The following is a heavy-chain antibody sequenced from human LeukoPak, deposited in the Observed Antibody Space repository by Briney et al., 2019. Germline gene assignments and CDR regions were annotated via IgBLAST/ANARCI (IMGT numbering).Heavy chain of an antibody. CDR3: ARDGSRVWYSSGWYFDY. CDR1: GFTFSSNY. J-gene: IGHJ4*02. CDR2: IYSGGST. V-gene: IGHV3-66*01. Sequence: GGSLRLSCAPSGFTFSSNYMSWAGQAPGKGLGWVSVIYSGGSTYYADSVKGRFTISRDNSKNTLYLQMNSLRAEDTAVYYCARDGSRVWYSSGWYFDYWGQGTLVTVSS. D-gene: IGHD6-19*01.